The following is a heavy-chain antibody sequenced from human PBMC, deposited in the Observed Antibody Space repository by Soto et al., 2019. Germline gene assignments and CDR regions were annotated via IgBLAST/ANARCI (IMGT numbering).Heavy chain of an antibody. Sequence: EVQLVESGGDLVKPGGSLRISCTASGFTFTNAWMTWVRQVPGKGLEWVGRIKSNADGGTTDYPAHVKGRFTISRDESRNTVYLQMNSLNTDDTAVYDCATDLGRRSSVWFDYWGQGTLVTVSS. CDR3: ATDLGRRSSVWFDY. CDR1: GFTFTNAW. V-gene: IGHV3-15*01. CDR2: IKSNADGGTT. J-gene: IGHJ4*02. D-gene: IGHD2-2*01.